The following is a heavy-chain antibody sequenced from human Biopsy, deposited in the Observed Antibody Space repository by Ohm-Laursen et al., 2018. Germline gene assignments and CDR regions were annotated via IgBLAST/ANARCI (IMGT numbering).Heavy chain of an antibody. D-gene: IGHD6-13*01. CDR1: GFSLSARGMC. Sequence: TQTLTLTCDFSGFSLSARGMCVSWILQPPGKALEWLARIDWDDYKDYSVSLKDRLTISKATSENQVALTMTNAGPADTGTYFCTRTPIAIFSAGLVYRHRRHLQGMDVWGQGTAVTVS. CDR3: TRTPIAIFSAGLVYRHRRHLQGMDV. J-gene: IGHJ6*02. V-gene: IGHV2-70*11. CDR2: IDWDDYK.